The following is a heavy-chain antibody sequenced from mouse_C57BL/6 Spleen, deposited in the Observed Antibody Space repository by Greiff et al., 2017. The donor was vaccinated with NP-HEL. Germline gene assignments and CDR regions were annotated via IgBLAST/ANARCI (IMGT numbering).Heavy chain of an antibody. V-gene: IGHV5-17*01. CDR3: ARTGTGPFAY. J-gene: IGHJ3*01. D-gene: IGHD4-1*01. CDR2: ISSGSSTI. Sequence: EVQLVESGGGLVKPGGSLKLSCAASGFTFSDYGMHWVRQAPEKGLEWVAYISSGSSTIYYADTVKGRFTISRDNAKSTLFLQMTSLRSEDTAMYYCARTGTGPFAYWGQGTLVTVSA. CDR1: GFTFSDYG.